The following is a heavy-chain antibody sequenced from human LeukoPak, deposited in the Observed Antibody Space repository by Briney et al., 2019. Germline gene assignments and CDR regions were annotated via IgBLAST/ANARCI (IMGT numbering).Heavy chain of an antibody. D-gene: IGHD5-24*01. CDR2: IIPIFGAA. Sequence: SAKVSCKASGGTFSTYGVNWVRQAPGQGLEWMGGIIPIFGAANYAQKFQGRVTLTTDESTNTAYMELSSLRSEDTAVFYCAVEMTTKTGIFFDFWGQGTLVTVSS. J-gene: IGHJ4*02. V-gene: IGHV1-69*05. CDR1: GGTFSTYG. CDR3: AVEMTTKTGIFFDF.